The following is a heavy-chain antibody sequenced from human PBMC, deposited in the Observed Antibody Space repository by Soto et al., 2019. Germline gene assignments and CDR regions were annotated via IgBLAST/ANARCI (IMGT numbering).Heavy chain of an antibody. CDR3: ARGWTTVTFSAFDI. Sequence: SETLSLTCAVYGGSFSGYYWSWIRQPPGKRLEWIGEINHSGSINYNPSLKSRVTLSVDTSKNQFSLKLSSVTAADTAVYYCARGWTTVTFSAFDIWGQGTMVTVSS. CDR1: GGSFSGYY. V-gene: IGHV4-34*01. D-gene: IGHD4-17*01. J-gene: IGHJ3*02. CDR2: INHSGSI.